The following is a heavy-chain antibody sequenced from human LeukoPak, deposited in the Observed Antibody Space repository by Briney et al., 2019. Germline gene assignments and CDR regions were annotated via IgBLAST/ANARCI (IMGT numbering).Heavy chain of an antibody. Sequence: GASVRVSCKASGYTFTGYYMHWVRQAPGQGLEWMGWINPNSGGTNYAQKFQGRVTMTRDTSISTAYMELSRLRSDDTAVYYCARDLPAYSNYFPYFDYWGQGTLVTVSS. J-gene: IGHJ4*02. CDR2: INPNSGGT. CDR1: GYTFTGYY. D-gene: IGHD4-11*01. V-gene: IGHV1-2*02. CDR3: ARDLPAYSNYFPYFDY.